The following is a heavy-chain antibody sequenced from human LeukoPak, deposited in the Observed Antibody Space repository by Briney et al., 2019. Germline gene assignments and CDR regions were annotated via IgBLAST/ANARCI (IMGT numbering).Heavy chain of an antibody. Sequence: SETLSLTCAVYGGSFSGYYWSWIRQPPGKGLEWIGYIYYSGSTDYNPSLKGRVIISVDTSKNQFSLKLSSVTAADTAVYYCARVMGDYYDSSGYYRRSDVFDIWGQGTMLTVSS. CDR2: IYYSGST. V-gene: IGHV4-59*01. J-gene: IGHJ3*02. D-gene: IGHD3-22*01. CDR1: GGSFSGYY. CDR3: ARVMGDYYDSSGYYRRSDVFDI.